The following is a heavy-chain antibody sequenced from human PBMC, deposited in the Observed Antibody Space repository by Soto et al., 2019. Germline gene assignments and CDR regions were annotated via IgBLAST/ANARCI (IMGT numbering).Heavy chain of an antibody. CDR3: ARGVGSGSYYNQYNWFDP. CDR2: INVYNGNT. CDR1: GYTFTNYG. D-gene: IGHD3-10*01. V-gene: IGHV1-18*01. J-gene: IGHJ5*02. Sequence: QVQLVQSGGEVKKPGASVKVSCKASGYTFTNYGISWVRQAPGQGLEWMGWINVYNGNTKYAQKVQGRVTMTTDTSTSTDYMELRRLRSDDTAVYYCARGVGSGSYYNQYNWFDPWGQGTLVTVSS.